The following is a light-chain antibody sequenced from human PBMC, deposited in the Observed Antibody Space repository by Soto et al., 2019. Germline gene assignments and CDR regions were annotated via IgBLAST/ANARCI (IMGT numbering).Light chain of an antibody. J-gene: IGLJ1*01. V-gene: IGLV2-14*01. CDR1: SSDVGAYNF. CDR2: EVS. Sequence: QSALTQPASVSGSPGQTITISCTGTSSDVGAYNFVSWYQQHPGKAPKLIIHEVSNRPSGVSNRFSGSKSGNTASLTISGVKAAEEADYYCSSQGGSNPNYVFRRGTTVTVL. CDR3: SSQGGSNPNYV.